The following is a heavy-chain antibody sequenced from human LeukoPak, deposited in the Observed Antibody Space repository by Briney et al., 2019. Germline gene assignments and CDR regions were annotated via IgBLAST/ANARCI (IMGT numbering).Heavy chain of an antibody. D-gene: IGHD3-22*01. CDR3: AKEIERRYYDSSGYYAFDI. CDR1: GFTFSSYA. CDR2: ISGSGGST. V-gene: IGHV3-23*01. J-gene: IGHJ3*02. Sequence: GGSLRLSCAASGFTFSSYAMSWVRQAPGKGLEWVSAISGSGGSTYYADSVKGRFTISRDNSKNTLYLQMNSLRAEDTAVYYCAKEIERRYYDSSGYYAFDIWGQGTMVTVSS.